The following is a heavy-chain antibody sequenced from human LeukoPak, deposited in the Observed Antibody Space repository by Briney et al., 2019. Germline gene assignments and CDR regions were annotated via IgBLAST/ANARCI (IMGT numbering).Heavy chain of an antibody. CDR1: GFTVSSNY. V-gene: IGHV3-66*01. CDR2: IYSGGST. J-gene: IGHJ6*02. CDR3: ARAVRGYYYYGMDV. Sequence: PGGSLRLSCAASGFTVSSNYMSWVRQAPGKGLEWVSVIYSGGSTYYADSVKGRFTISRDNSKNTLYLQMNSLRAEDTAVYYCARAVRGYYYYGMDVWGQGTTVTVSS. D-gene: IGHD3-10*01.